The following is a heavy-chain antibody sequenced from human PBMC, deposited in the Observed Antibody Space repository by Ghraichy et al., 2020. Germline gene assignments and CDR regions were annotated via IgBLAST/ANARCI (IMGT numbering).Heavy chain of an antibody. D-gene: IGHD1-26*01. CDR2: IIPIFGTA. J-gene: IGHJ4*02. Sequence: SVKVSCKASGGTFSSYAISWVRQAPGQGLEWMGGIIPIFGTANYAQKFQGRVTITADESTSTAYMELSSLRSEDTAVYYCAREGRPSVGATGRYFDYWGQGTLVTVSS. CDR3: AREGRPSVGATGRYFDY. V-gene: IGHV1-69*13. CDR1: GGTFSSYA.